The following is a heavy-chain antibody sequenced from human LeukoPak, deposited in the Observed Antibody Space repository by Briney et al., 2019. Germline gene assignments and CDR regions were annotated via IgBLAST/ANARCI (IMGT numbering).Heavy chain of an antibody. Sequence: SVKVSCKASGGTFSSYAISWVRQAPGQGLEWMGGIIPIFGTANYAQKFQGRVTITTDESTSTAYMELSSLRSEDTAVDYCARVGGGSSGYSFPFDYWGQGTLVTVSS. V-gene: IGHV1-69*05. CDR1: GGTFSSYA. CDR3: ARVGGGSSGYSFPFDY. D-gene: IGHD3-22*01. CDR2: IIPIFGTA. J-gene: IGHJ4*02.